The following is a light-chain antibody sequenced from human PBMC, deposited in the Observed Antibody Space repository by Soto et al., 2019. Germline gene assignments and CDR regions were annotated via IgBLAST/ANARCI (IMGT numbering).Light chain of an antibody. V-gene: IGLV2-14*03. J-gene: IGLJ2*01. CDR2: DVS. Sequence: QSVLTQPASVSGSPGQSITISCTGTNSDIGGYDYVSWYQQHPGKVPKLMIYDVSDRPSGVSNRFSGSKSGNTASLTISGLQAEDEAEYYCSSYTSTKTLVLFGGGTKLTVL. CDR1: NSDIGGYDY. CDR3: SSYTSTKTLVL.